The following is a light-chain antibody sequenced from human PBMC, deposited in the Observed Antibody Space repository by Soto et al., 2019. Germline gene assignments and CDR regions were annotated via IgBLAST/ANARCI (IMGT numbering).Light chain of an antibody. J-gene: IGLJ3*02. CDR3: SSYTGSSTPWV. V-gene: IGLV2-14*01. CDR1: SSDVGAYNY. CDR2: GVS. Sequence: QSALTQPASVSGSPGQSITISCTGTSSDVGAYNYVSWYQKHPGNPPILMISGVSNRPSGVSESFSGSKSVKTASLTISGLEGDDEADYYCSSYTGSSTPWVFGGGTKLTVL.